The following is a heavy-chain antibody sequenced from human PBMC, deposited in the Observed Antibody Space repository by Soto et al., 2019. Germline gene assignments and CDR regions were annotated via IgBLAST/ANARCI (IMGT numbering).Heavy chain of an antibody. CDR3: ASSPHWNEPYFDD. Sequence: QVQLVQSGAEVKKPGASVKVSCKASGYTFTSYGISWVRQAPGQGLEWMGWISAYNGNTNYAQKLQVRVTMTTDTSKSTAYRELRSLRSDDTAVYYCASSPHWNEPYFDDWGQGTLVTVSS. J-gene: IGHJ4*02. CDR2: ISAYNGNT. CDR1: GYTFTSYG. V-gene: IGHV1-18*01. D-gene: IGHD1-1*01.